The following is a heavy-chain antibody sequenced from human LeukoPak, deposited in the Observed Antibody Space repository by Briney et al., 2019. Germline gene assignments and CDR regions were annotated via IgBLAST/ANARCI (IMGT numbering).Heavy chain of an antibody. Sequence: GGSLRLSCAASGFSFSSFAMTWVRQAPGKGLEWVSSITGGHYATYNTDSVKGRFTISRDNAKNTLYLQMNSLRADDTAIYYCTKDPNGDYIGAFDPWGQGTLVTVSS. D-gene: IGHD4-17*01. CDR2: ITGGHYAT. CDR3: TKDPNGDYIGAFDP. CDR1: GFSFSSFA. V-gene: IGHV3-23*01. J-gene: IGHJ5*02.